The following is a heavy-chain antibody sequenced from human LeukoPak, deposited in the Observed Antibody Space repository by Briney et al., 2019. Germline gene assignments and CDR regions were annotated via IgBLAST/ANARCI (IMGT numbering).Heavy chain of an antibody. V-gene: IGHV1-69*06. CDR1: GGTFSSYA. D-gene: IGHD3-22*01. J-gene: IGHJ3*02. CDR2: IIPIFGTA. Sequence: EASVKVSCKASGGTFSSYAISWVRQAPGQGLEWMGGIIPIFGTANYAQKFQGRVTITADKSTSTAYMELSSLRSEDTAVYYCARDWDKEYYDSSGDDAFDIWGQGTMVTVSS. CDR3: ARDWDKEYYDSSGDDAFDI.